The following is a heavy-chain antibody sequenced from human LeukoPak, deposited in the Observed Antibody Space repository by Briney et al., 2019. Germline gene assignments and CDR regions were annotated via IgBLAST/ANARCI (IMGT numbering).Heavy chain of an antibody. CDR3: VKRSAYYFDY. J-gene: IGHJ4*02. Sequence: GSLRLSCAASGFTFSSYAMHWVRQAPGKGLEFVSAISSNGGTTYYADSVKGRFTISRDNSKNTLYLQMSSLRAEDTAVYYCVKRSAYYFDYWGQGTLVTVSS. CDR2: ISSNGGTT. CDR1: GFTFSSYA. V-gene: IGHV3-64D*06.